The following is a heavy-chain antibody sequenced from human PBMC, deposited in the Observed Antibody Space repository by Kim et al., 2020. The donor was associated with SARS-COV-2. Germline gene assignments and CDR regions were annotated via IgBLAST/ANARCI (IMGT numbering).Heavy chain of an antibody. CDR1: GYTFTSYY. CDR3: ARGGTLLVWGIAVAGTAYYYGMDV. Sequence: ASVKVSCKASGYTFTSYYMQWVRQAPGQGLEWMGIINPSGGSTSYAQKFQGRVTMTRDTSTSTVYMELSSLRSEDTAVYYCARGGTLLVWGIAVAGTAYYYGMDVWGQGTTVTVSS. J-gene: IGHJ6*02. CDR2: INPSGGST. D-gene: IGHD6-19*01. V-gene: IGHV1-46*01.